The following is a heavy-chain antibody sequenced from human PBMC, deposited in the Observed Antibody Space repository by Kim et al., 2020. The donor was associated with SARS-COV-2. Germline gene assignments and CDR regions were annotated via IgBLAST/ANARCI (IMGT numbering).Heavy chain of an antibody. J-gene: IGHJ6*02. CDR1: GGTFSSYA. CDR3: ASRYSGYEHDYYYYGMDV. D-gene: IGHD5-12*01. V-gene: IGHV1-69*04. Sequence: SVKVSCKASGGTFSSYAISWVRQAPGQGLEWMGRIIPILGIANYAQKFQGRVTITADKSTSTAYMELSSLRSEDTAVYYCASRYSGYEHDYYYYGMDVWGQGTTVTVSS. CDR2: IIPILGIA.